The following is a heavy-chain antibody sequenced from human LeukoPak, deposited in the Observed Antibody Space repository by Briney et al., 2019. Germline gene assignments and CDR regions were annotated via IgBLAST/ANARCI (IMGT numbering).Heavy chain of an antibody. J-gene: IGHJ5*02. V-gene: IGHV3-30*02. D-gene: IGHD3-10*01. Sequence: GGSLRLSCAASGFTFSSYGIHWVRQAPGKGLEWVAFIRYDGSNKYYADSVKGRFTISRDNSKNTLYLQMNSLRAEDTAMYYCAKDYSKTSYYGSGTYYRPNWFDPWGQGTLVTVSS. CDR1: GFTFSSYG. CDR2: IRYDGSNK. CDR3: AKDYSKTSYYGSGTYYRPNWFDP.